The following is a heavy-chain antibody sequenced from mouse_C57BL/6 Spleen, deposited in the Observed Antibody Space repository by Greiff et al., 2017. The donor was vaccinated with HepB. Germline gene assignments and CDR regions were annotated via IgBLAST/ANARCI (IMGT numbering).Heavy chain of an antibody. D-gene: IGHD2-1*01. V-gene: IGHV3-6*01. CDR2: ISYDGSN. J-gene: IGHJ2*01. Sequence: VQLQQSGPGLVKPSQSLSLTCSVTGYSITSGYYWNWIRQFPGNKLEWMGYISYDGSNNYNPSLKNRISITRDTSKNQFFLKLNSVTTEDTATYYCAREGIYYLDYWGQGTTLTVSS. CDR3: AREGIYYLDY. CDR1: GYSITSGYY.